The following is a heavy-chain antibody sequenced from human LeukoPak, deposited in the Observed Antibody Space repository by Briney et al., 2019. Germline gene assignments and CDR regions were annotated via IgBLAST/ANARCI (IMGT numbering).Heavy chain of an antibody. Sequence: GGSLRLSCAASGFTFSSYGMHWVRQAPGKGLEWVAVISYDGSNKYYADSVKGRFTISRDNSKNTLYLQMNSLRAEDTAVYYCARDYSSGWPTYYYYGMDVWGQGTTVTVSS. V-gene: IGHV3-30*03. J-gene: IGHJ6*02. CDR2: ISYDGSNK. CDR1: GFTFSSYG. D-gene: IGHD6-19*01. CDR3: ARDYSSGWPTYYYYGMDV.